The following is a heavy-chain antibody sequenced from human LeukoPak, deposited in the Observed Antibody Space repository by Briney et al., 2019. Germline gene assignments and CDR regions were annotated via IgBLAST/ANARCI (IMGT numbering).Heavy chain of an antibody. V-gene: IGHV4-39*07. CDR1: GGSISSSSDY. Sequence: KASETLSLTCTVSGGSISSSSDYWGWIRQPPGKGLEWIGSIYYNGNTFYNPSLKSRVTISVDTSKNQFSLKLNSVTAADTAVYYCARDPILLWLLGVFDIWGQGTKVTVSS. CDR3: ARDPILLWLLGVFDI. J-gene: IGHJ3*02. D-gene: IGHD5-18*01. CDR2: IYYNGNT.